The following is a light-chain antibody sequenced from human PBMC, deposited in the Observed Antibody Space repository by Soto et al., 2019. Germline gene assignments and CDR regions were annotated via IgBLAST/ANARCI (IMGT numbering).Light chain of an antibody. J-gene: IGKJ1*01. V-gene: IGKV3-15*01. CDR2: GAS. Sequence: EIVMTQSPAILSVSPGERATLSCRASQSVSSNLAWYQQKPCQAHRLLIYGASTRATGIPARFSGSGSGTESTLTISSLLSEDVAVYYCQQYNNWLTTFGQGTKVEIK. CDR1: QSVSSN. CDR3: QQYNNWLTT.